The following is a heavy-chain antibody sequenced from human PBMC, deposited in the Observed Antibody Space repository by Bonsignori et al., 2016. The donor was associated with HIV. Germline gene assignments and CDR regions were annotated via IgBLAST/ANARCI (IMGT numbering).Heavy chain of an antibody. Sequence: WVRQAPGQGLEWMGFINPDSGHAGYAQKFQGRVTMTKSTSISTAYMELSSLRSDDTAVYYCARSLLVGPRLFDSWGQGTLVTVSS. CDR3: ARSLLVGPRLFDS. D-gene: IGHD1-26*01. V-gene: IGHV1-8*01. J-gene: IGHJ4*02. CDR2: INPDSGHA.